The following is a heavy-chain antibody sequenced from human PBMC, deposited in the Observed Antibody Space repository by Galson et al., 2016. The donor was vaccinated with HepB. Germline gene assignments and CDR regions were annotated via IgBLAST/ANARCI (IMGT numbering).Heavy chain of an antibody. Sequence: SETLSLTCAVSGGSLSTRTWWSWIRQTPGKGLEWIGEIYHTGTTSYNPSLKSRITMSLDKSKNQFSLKLNSVTAADTAVYYCANLGYCSGGDCYSVDWGQGTMVTVSS. CDR1: GGSLSTRTW. V-gene: IGHV4-4*02. J-gene: IGHJ4*02. CDR2: IYHTGTT. D-gene: IGHD2-15*01. CDR3: ANLGYCSGGDCYSVD.